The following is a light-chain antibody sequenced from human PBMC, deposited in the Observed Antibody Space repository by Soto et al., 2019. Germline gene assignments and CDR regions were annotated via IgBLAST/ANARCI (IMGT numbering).Light chain of an antibody. J-gene: IGKJ1*01. V-gene: IGKV3-20*01. Sequence: EILLTQSPGTLSWSPGERATLSCRASQSVSSSYLAWYQQRPGQAPRLLVYGASNRATGIPDRFSGSGSGTDFTLTISRLEPEDFAVYYCQQYGSSGTFGQGTKVDNK. CDR3: QQYGSSGT. CDR1: QSVSSSY. CDR2: GAS.